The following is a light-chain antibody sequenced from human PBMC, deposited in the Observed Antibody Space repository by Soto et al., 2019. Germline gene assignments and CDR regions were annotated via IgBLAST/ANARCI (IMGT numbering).Light chain of an antibody. CDR2: DNT. V-gene: IGLV1-51*01. J-gene: IGLJ2*01. Sequence: QSVLTQPPSVSAAPGQKVTISCSGNSSNVGSHYVSWYQILPGTVPKVLIYDNTKRPSGIPDRFSGSQSGTSATLDITGLRTGDEADYYCATWDGSLDVVLFGGGTKLTVL. CDR3: ATWDGSLDVVL. CDR1: SSNVGSHY.